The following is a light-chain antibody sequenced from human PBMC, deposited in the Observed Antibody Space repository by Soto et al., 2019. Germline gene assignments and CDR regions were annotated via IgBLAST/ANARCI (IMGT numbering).Light chain of an antibody. CDR1: SSDVGGYDY. CDR3: AAWDDSLNGPYV. Sequence: QSVLTQPASVSGSPGQSITISCTGTSSDVGGYDYVSWYQLHPGKAPKLMVFEVSNRPSGVSYRFSGSKSGTSASLAISGLHSEDEADYYCAAWDDSLNGPYVFGTGTKVTVL. CDR2: EVS. J-gene: IGLJ1*01. V-gene: IGLV2-14*01.